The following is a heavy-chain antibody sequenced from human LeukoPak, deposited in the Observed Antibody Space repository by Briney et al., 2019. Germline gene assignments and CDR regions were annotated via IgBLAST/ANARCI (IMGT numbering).Heavy chain of an antibody. CDR1: GYTFTGYY. D-gene: IGHD2-15*01. J-gene: IGHJ4*02. V-gene: IGHV1-2*02. CDR3: AREFCSGASCHQAFDY. CDR2: INANSGGT. Sequence: ASVKVSCKASGYTFTGYYMHWVRQAPGQGLEWMAWINANSGGTDCAQNFQGRVTVTRDTSISTAYMELSSLRSDDTAVYYCAREFCSGASCHQAFDYWGPGTVVTVSS.